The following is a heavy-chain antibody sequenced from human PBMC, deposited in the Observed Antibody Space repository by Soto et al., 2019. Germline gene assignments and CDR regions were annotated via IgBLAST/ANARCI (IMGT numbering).Heavy chain of an antibody. J-gene: IGHJ6*02. V-gene: IGHV3-11*05. CDR2: IDSSTKYT. Sequence: QVQLVESGGGLVRPGGSLRLSCEASGFTFRDYYMTWFRQAPGKGLEWLSYIDSSTKYTNYADSVKGRFTISRDNAKNSLYLQMNSLRVDDTAVYYCAREYYYTRDVWGQGTMVTVSS. CDR1: GFTFRDYY. CDR3: AREYYYTRDV.